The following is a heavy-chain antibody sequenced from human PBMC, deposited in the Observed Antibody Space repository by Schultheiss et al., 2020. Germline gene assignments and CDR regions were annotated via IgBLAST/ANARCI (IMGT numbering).Heavy chain of an antibody. J-gene: IGHJ5*02. Sequence: SQPLSLTCAVSGGSISSGDYYWSWIRQPPGKGLEWIGYIYYSGSTNYNPSLKSRVTISVDTSKNQFSLKLSSVTAADTAVYYCARDHGRYYDFWRPGVWFDPWGQGTLVTVAS. CDR1: GGSISSGDYY. D-gene: IGHD3-3*01. CDR3: ARDHGRYYDFWRPGVWFDP. V-gene: IGHV4-61*08. CDR2: IYYSGST.